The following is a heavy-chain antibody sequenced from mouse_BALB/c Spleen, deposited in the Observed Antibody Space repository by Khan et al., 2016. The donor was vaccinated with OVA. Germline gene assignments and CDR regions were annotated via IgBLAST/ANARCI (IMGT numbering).Heavy chain of an antibody. Sequence: EVQLQESGPGLVKPSQSLSLTCTVTGYSITSDYAWNWIRQFPGNKLEWMGYINYSGGTSYTPSLESRISITRDTSKNQFFLQLNSVTTEDTATYYCVRGRAYWGQGTLVTVSA. CDR3: VRGRAY. CDR2: INYSGGT. V-gene: IGHV3-2*02. D-gene: IGHD3-3*01. CDR1: GYSITSDYA. J-gene: IGHJ3*01.